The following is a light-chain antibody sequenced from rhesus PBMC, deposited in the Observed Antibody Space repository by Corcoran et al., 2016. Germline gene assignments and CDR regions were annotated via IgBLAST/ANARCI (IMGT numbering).Light chain of an antibody. V-gene: IGKV1-22*01. CDR3: LQYNSSPFT. J-gene: IGKJ3*01. CDR1: QDIASW. CDR2: KAS. Sequence: DIQMTQSPSSLSASVGDTVIITCQASQDIASWLAWYQQRPGKAPKLLIYKASSLQSGVPSRLSGSASGTDVILIIRNLQPEDFATYYCLQYNSSPFTFGPGTKLDIK.